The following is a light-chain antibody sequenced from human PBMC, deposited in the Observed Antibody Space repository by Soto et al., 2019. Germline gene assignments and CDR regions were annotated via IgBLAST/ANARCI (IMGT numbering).Light chain of an antibody. CDR1: SSNIGAGYD. CDR2: GNI. Sequence: QSVLTQPPSVSGAPGQRVTLSCTGGSSNIGAGYDVLWYQQLPGTAPKLLIYGNINRPSGVPDRFSGSKSGTSASLAITGLQAEDEADYYCQSYDSSLSAVVFGGGTKLTVL. CDR3: QSYDSSLSAVV. V-gene: IGLV1-40*01. J-gene: IGLJ2*01.